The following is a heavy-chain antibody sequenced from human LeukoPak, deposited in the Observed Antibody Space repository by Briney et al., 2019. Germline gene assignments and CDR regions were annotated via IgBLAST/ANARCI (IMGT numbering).Heavy chain of an antibody. D-gene: IGHD6-13*01. CDR2: ISGSGGST. J-gene: IGHJ4*02. V-gene: IGHV3-23*01. Sequence: PGGSLRLSCAASGFTFSNYAMSWVRQAPGKGLEWVSGISGSGGSTYFADSVKGRFTISRDNSNNTLYLQMNSLRAEGTAIYYCATDSSSWYFDYWGQGTLVTVSS. CDR1: GFTFSNYA. CDR3: ATDSSSWYFDY.